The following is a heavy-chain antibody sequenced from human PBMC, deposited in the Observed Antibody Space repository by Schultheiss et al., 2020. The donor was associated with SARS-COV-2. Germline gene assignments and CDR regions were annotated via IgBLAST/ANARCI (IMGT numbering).Heavy chain of an antibody. D-gene: IGHD1-14*01. CDR2: IYPGDSDT. Sequence: GESLKISCKGSGYSFTSYWIGWVRQMPGKGLEWMGIIYPGDSDTRYSPSFQGQVTISVDTSINTAYLQWSSLKASDTAVYYCASSALGGNHHYYFDYWGQGTLVTVSS. J-gene: IGHJ4*02. CDR3: ASSALGGNHHYYFDY. V-gene: IGHV5-51*01. CDR1: GYSFTSYW.